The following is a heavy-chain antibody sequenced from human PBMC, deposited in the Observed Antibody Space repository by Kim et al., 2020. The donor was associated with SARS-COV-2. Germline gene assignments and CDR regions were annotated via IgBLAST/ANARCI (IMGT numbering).Heavy chain of an antibody. D-gene: IGHD3-10*01. J-gene: IGHJ6*03. CDR2: IYPGNYET. Sequence: GESLKISCKSSGDSFSNYWIGWVRQMPGKGLEWMAIIYPGNYETRYSPSSQGHVTISVDKSISTASLQWSRLKASDSAIYYCARLQSGSSSVYSYYYYMDVWGKGTTVTVSS. CDR1: GDSFSNYW. V-gene: IGHV5-51*01. CDR3: ARLQSGSSSVYSYYYYMDV.